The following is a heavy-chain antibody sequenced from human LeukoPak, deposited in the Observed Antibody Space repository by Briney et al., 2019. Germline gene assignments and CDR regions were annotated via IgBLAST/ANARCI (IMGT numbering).Heavy chain of an antibody. V-gene: IGHV4-59*01. J-gene: IGHJ5*02. CDR2: IYYSRSA. D-gene: IGHD1-20*01. CDR1: GGSISSYY. CDR3: ARLTGNNWFEP. Sequence: SETLSLTCTVSGGSISSYYWSWIRQPPGKGLEWIGYIYYSRSADYNPSLKSRVTISIDTSKSQFSLKLSSVTAADTAVYYCARLTGNNWFEPWGQGTLVTVSS.